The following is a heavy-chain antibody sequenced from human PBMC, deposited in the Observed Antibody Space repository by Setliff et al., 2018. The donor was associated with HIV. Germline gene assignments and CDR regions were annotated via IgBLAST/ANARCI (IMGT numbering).Heavy chain of an antibody. D-gene: IGHD3-22*01. J-gene: IGHJ5*02. V-gene: IGHV4-34*01. Sequence: SETLSLTCAVYGGSVSGHYWGWFRKPPGKGLEWIGEITPSGATNYLPSLKSRVTMSLDTSKNQFSLKMTSVTAADTAVYYCASRVYYYDESRTLREEGFVPWGQGTLVTVSS. CDR3: ASRVYYYDESRTLREEGFVP. CDR1: GGSVSGHY. CDR2: ITPSGAT.